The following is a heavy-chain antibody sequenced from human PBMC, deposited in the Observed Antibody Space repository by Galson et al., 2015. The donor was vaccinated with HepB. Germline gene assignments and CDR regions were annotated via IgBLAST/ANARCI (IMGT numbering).Heavy chain of an antibody. CDR3: ANTPAPWGSGYNWFDP. V-gene: IGHV3-23*01. J-gene: IGHJ5*02. CDR1: GFTFSSYA. D-gene: IGHD3-10*01. Sequence: SLRLSCAASGFTFSSYAMSWVRQAPGKGLEWVSAISGSGGSTYYADSVKGRFTISRDNSKNTLYLQMNSLRAEDTAVYYCANTPAPWGSGYNWFDPWGQGTLVTVSS. CDR2: ISGSGGST.